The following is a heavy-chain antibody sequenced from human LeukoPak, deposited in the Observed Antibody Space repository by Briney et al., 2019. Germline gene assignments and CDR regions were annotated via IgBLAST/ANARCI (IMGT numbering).Heavy chain of an antibody. CDR3: TTKYGTQWLGYFDY. Sequence: PGGSLRLSCAASGFTFSNAWMSWVRQAPGKGLEWVGRIKSKTDGGTTDYAAPVKGRFTISRDDSKNTLYLQMNSLKTEDTAVYYCTTKYGTQWLGYFDYWGQGTLVTVSS. V-gene: IGHV3-15*01. CDR2: IKSKTDGGTT. CDR1: GFTFSNAW. J-gene: IGHJ4*02. D-gene: IGHD6-19*01.